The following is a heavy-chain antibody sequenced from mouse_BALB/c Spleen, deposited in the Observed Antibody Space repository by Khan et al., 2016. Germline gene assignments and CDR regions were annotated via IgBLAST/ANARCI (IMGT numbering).Heavy chain of an antibody. D-gene: IGHD2-3*01. CDR3: ARGGYYWFAY. J-gene: IGHJ3*01. V-gene: IGHV3-2*02. CDR1: GYSITSDYA. CDR2: ISYSGST. Sequence: VELVESGPGLVKPSQSLSLTCTVTGYSITSDYAWNWIRQFPGNKLEWMGYISYSGSTSYNPSLKSRISITRDTSKNQFFLQLNSVTTEDTATYYCARGGYYWFAYWGQGTLVTVSA.